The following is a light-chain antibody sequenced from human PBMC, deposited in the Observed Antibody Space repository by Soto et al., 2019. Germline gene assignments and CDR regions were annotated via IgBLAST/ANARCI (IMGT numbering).Light chain of an antibody. V-gene: IGKV3-20*01. CDR1: QSVDTTF. CDR2: GAS. CDR3: QQYMSSVT. J-gene: IGKJ1*01. Sequence: EIVLTQSPGSLSLSPGQRATLSCRASQSVDTTFFAWYQKKPGQAPRLLIYGASKRATGIPDRFSGSGSGTDFILIISRLEPEEFVVYYCQQYMSSVTFGQGTKVEIK.